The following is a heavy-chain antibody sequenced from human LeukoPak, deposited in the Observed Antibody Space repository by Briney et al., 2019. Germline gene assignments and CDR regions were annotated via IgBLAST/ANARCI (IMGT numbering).Heavy chain of an antibody. D-gene: IGHD2/OR15-2a*01. Sequence: SETLSLTCSVSGGSMTNLYWTWIRPPPRKGLEWIGDIYDSGSTRYNTSLESRVTISVDTSKNQFSLKLSSVTAADTAVYYCAKGGSTNFYYGDVWGQGTTVTVSS. CDR2: IYDSGST. CDR1: GGSMTNLY. V-gene: IGHV4-59*01. J-gene: IGHJ6*02. CDR3: AKGGSTNFYYGDV.